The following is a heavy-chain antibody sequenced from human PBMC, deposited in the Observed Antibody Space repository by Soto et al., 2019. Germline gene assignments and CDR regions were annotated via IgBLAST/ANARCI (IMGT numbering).Heavy chain of an antibody. Sequence: SETLSLTCTVSGGSVSSGSYYWSWIRQPPGKGLEWIGYIYYSVSTSYNPSLKSRVTISVDTSKNQFSLKLSSVTDADTAVYYCARAPYYYDSSGYYGWAPNPGGNWFDTWGKGTLVTVSS. CDR2: IYYSVST. D-gene: IGHD3-22*01. J-gene: IGHJ5*02. CDR3: ARAPYYYDSSGYYGWAPNPGGNWFDT. V-gene: IGHV4-61*01. CDR1: GGSVSSGSYY.